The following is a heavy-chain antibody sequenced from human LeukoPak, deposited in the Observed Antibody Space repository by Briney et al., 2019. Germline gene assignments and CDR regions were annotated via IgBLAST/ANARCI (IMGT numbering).Heavy chain of an antibody. J-gene: IGHJ6*03. D-gene: IGHD5-18*01. CDR3: ARDPLNTAMVSDYYYMDV. V-gene: IGHV4-38-2*02. Sequence: SETLSLTCTVSGYSISSGYYWGWIRQPPGKGLEWIGSIYHSGSTNYNPSLKSRVTISVDTSKNQFSLKLSSVTAADTAVYYCARDPLNTAMVSDYYYMDVWGKGTTVTVSS. CDR2: IYHSGST. CDR1: GYSISSGYY.